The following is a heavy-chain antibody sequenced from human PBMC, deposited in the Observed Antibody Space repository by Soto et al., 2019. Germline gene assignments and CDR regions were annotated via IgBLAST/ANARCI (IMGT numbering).Heavy chain of an antibody. V-gene: IGHV3-23*01. Sequence: GGSLRLSCAASGFTFSSYAMSWVRQAPGKGLEWVSAISGSGGSTYYADSVKGRFTISRDNSKNTLYLQMNSLRAEDTAVYYCAKDPSDILLWFGEPSDPFDYWGQGTLVTVSS. J-gene: IGHJ4*02. CDR1: GFTFSSYA. D-gene: IGHD3-10*01. CDR2: ISGSGGST. CDR3: AKDPSDILLWFGEPSDPFDY.